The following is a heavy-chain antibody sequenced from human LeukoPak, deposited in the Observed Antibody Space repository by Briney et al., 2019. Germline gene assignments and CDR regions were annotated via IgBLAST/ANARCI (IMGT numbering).Heavy chain of an antibody. Sequence: ASVKVSCKASGYTFTNYGISWVRQAPRQGLKSMRWISAYNGNTDYAQNLQGRVTMTTDTLTSTAYMELRSLRSDDTAVYYCARDQSLVAYSSTWFDYWGQGTPVTVSS. J-gene: IGHJ4*02. CDR2: ISAYNGNT. V-gene: IGHV1-18*01. D-gene: IGHD6-13*01. CDR1: GYTFTNYG. CDR3: ARDQSLVAYSSTWFDY.